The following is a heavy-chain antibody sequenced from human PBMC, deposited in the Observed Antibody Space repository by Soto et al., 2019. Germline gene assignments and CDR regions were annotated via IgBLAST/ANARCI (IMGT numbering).Heavy chain of an antibody. D-gene: IGHD2-21*01. CDR2: IYASGST. CDR3: ARSAIPRGGWFRP. V-gene: IGHV4-4*07. CDR1: DDSLSTFY. Sequence: SETLSLTCNVSDDSLSTFYWSWIRQPAGKGLEWIGRIYASGSTNYNPSLKGRVTMSVDTSKKQFSLKMISVTAADTAVYYCARSAIPRGGWFRPWGQGVLVTVSS. J-gene: IGHJ5*02.